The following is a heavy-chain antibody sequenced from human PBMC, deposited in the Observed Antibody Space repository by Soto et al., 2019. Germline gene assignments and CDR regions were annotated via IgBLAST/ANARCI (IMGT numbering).Heavy chain of an antibody. J-gene: IGHJ3*02. CDR1: GGSISSSSYY. Sequence: QLQLQESGPGLVKPSETLSLTCTVSGGSISSSSYYWGWIRQPPGKGLEWIGSIYYSGSTYYNPSLKSRVTISVDTSKNQFSLKLSSVTAADTAVYYCASAIFKIAAADPGAFDIWGQGTMVTVSS. CDR3: ASAIFKIAAADPGAFDI. CDR2: IYYSGST. V-gene: IGHV4-39*01. D-gene: IGHD6-13*01.